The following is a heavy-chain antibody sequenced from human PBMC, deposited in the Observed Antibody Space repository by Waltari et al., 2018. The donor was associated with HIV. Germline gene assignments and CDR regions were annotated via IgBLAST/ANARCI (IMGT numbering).Heavy chain of an antibody. V-gene: IGHV3-23*01. CDR1: GFPFTVSA. CDR3: AKDWGEGYKKDS. CDR2: ISSRGDKT. J-gene: IGHJ4*02. D-gene: IGHD3-10*01. Sequence: EVQLLESGGGLGQPGGSLRLSCAASGFPFTVSAMTWVRQAPGKGLEWVSTISSRGDKTYYADSVKGRFTISRDNSKKTVYLQMNSLRAEDTAVYYCAKDWGEGYKKDSWGQGTQVTVSS.